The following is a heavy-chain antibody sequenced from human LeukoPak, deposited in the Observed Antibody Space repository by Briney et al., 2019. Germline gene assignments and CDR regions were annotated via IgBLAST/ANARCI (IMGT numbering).Heavy chain of an antibody. CDR2: IRYDGSNN. V-gene: IGHV3-30*02. J-gene: IGHJ1*01. Sequence: PGGSLRLSCAASGFTFSSYGMHWVRQAPGKGLEWVAFIRYDGSNNYYADSVKGRFTISRDNSKNTLYLQMNSLRAEDTAVYYCAPSEGSDYHFQHWGQGTLVTVSS. CDR3: APSEGSDYHFQH. D-gene: IGHD4-17*01. CDR1: GFTFSSYG.